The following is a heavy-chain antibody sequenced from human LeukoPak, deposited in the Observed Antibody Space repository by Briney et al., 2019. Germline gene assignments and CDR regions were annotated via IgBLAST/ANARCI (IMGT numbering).Heavy chain of an antibody. Sequence: SETLSLTCTVSGGSISSYYWSWIRQPAGKGLEWIGRIYTSGSTNYNPSLKSRVTMSVDTSKNQFSLKLSSVTAADTAVYYCARALGYCSSTSCRNYWYFDLWGRGTLVTVSS. J-gene: IGHJ2*01. CDR2: IYTSGST. CDR3: ARALGYCSSTSCRNYWYFDL. CDR1: GGSISSYY. V-gene: IGHV4-4*07. D-gene: IGHD2-2*01.